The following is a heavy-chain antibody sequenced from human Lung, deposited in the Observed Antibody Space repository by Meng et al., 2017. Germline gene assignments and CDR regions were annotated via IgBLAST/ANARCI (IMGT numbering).Heavy chain of an antibody. CDR3: ARGPTTMAHDFDY. V-gene: IGHV4-34*01. J-gene: IGHJ4*02. Sequence: GRLSGGGSGWLMPSGTLSLTAVGSGGSFSDYYWSWIRQPPGKGLEWIGEINHSGSTNYNPSLESRATISVDTSQNNLSLKLSSVTAADSAVYYCARGPTTMAHDFDYWGQGTPVTVSS. D-gene: IGHD4-11*01. CDR1: GGSFSDYY. CDR2: INHSGST.